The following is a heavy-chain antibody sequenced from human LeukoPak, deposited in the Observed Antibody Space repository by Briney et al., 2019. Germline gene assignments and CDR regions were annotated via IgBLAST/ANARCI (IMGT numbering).Heavy chain of an antibody. D-gene: IGHD3-16*02. Sequence: GGSLRLSCAASGFTFSSYEMNWVRQAPGKGLEWVSYISSSGSTIYYADSVKGRFTISRDNAKNSLSPQMNSLRAEDTAVYYCAIGGLYDYVWGSYRYKSAFNIWGQGTMVTVSS. CDR2: ISSSGSTI. V-gene: IGHV3-48*03. J-gene: IGHJ3*02. CDR1: GFTFSSYE. CDR3: AIGGLYDYVWGSYRYKSAFNI.